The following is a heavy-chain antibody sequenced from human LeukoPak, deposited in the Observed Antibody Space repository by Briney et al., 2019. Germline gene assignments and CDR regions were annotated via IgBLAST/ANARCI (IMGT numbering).Heavy chain of an antibody. V-gene: IGHV3-48*03. CDR2: ISSSGSTI. CDR1: GFTFSSYE. Sequence: VGSLRLSCAASGFTFSSYEMNWVRQAPGRGLEWVSYISSSGSTIYYADSVKCRFTISRDNAKNSLYLQMNSLRAEDTAVYYCARVFSYYYDSSDPSMVWGQGTMVTVSS. D-gene: IGHD3-22*01. CDR3: ARVFSYYYDSSDPSMV. J-gene: IGHJ3*01.